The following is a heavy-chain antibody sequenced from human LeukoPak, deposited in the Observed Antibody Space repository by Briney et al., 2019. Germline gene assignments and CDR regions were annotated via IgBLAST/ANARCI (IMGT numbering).Heavy chain of an antibody. J-gene: IGHJ3*02. CDR2: TYYRSKWYN. D-gene: IGHD3-10*01. CDR3: ARDRLATMVRGVILWRIGQDAFDI. CDR1: GDSVSSNSAA. V-gene: IGHV6-1*01. Sequence: SQTLSLTCAISGDSVSSNSAAWNWIRQSPSRGLEWLGRTYYRSKWYNDYAVSVKSRITINPDTPKNQFSLQLNSVTPEDTAVYYCARDRLATMVRGVILWRIGQDAFDIWGQGTMVTVSS.